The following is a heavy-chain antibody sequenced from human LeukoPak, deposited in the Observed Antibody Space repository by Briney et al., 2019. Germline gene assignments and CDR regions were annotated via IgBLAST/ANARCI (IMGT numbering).Heavy chain of an antibody. D-gene: IGHD3-22*01. V-gene: IGHV3-48*04. CDR3: ARVHTMIVVVFSYYFDY. J-gene: IGHJ4*02. CDR1: GFTFSSYS. Sequence: PGGSLRLSCAASGFTFSSYSMNWVRQAPGKGLEWVSYISSSSSTIYYADSVKGRFTISRDNAKNSLYLQMNSLRAEDTAVYYCARVHTMIVVVFSYYFDYWGQGTLVTVSS. CDR2: ISSSSSTI.